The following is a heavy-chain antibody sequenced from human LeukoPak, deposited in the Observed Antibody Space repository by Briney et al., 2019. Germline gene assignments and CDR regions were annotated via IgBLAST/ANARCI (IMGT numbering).Heavy chain of an antibody. J-gene: IGHJ4*02. Sequence: SVKVSCKASGGTFSSYAISWVRQAPGQGLEWMGGIIPIFGTANYAQKFQGRVTITTDESTSAAYMELSSLRSEDTAVYYCASYTYCSSTSCYPPSFDYWGQGTLVTVSS. CDR2: IIPIFGTA. CDR1: GGTFSSYA. CDR3: ASYTYCSSTSCYPPSFDY. V-gene: IGHV1-69*05. D-gene: IGHD2-2*01.